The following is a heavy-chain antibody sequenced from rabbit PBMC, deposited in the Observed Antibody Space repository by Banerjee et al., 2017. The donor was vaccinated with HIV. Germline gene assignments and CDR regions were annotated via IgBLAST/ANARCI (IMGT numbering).Heavy chain of an antibody. Sequence: SGFSFSNKYVMCWVRQAPGKGLEWIACINTISGTTYYASWAKGRFTISSTSSTTVTLQMTSLTAADTATYFCARNAGYAGYGYGTLNLWGPGTLVTVS. CDR1: GFSFSNKYV. CDR2: INTISGTT. CDR3: ARNAGYAGYGYGTLNL. V-gene: IGHV1S40*01. D-gene: IGHD7-1*01. J-gene: IGHJ4*01.